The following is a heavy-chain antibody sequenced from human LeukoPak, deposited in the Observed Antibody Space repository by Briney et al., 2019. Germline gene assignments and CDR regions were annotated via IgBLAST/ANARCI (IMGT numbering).Heavy chain of an antibody. D-gene: IGHD3-10*01. Sequence: GGSLRLSCAASGFSFNTYPMHWVRQAPGKGLEWVAVISNDGNNKYYADSVKGRFTISRDNSNNTLSLQMNGLRVEDTAVFYCARPDDSESFYRANHYWGRGTLVTVS. V-gene: IGHV3-30*04. CDR1: GFSFNTYP. CDR3: ARPDDSESFYRANHY. J-gene: IGHJ4*02. CDR2: ISNDGNNK.